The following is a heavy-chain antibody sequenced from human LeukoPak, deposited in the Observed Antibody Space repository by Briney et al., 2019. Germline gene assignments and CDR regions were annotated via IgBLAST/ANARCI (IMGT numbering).Heavy chain of an antibody. Sequence: ASVKVSCKASGYTFTSYGINWVRQATGQGLEWMGWMNPNSGNTGYAQKFQGRVTMTRNTSISTAYMELSSLRSEDTAVYYCARVGVVALYYYYYMDVWGKGTTVTISS. D-gene: IGHD2-15*01. CDR1: GYTFTSYG. CDR3: ARVGVVALYYYYYMDV. CDR2: MNPNSGNT. V-gene: IGHV1-8*02. J-gene: IGHJ6*03.